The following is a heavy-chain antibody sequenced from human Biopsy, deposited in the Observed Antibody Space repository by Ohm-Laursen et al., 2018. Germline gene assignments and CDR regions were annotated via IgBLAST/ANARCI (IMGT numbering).Heavy chain of an antibody. CDR1: GASVNTFAFY. CDR2: IFYSGST. Sequence: PSQTLSLTCTVSGASVNTFAFYWAWIRQPPGKGLEWIGYIFYSGSTKYNPSLQRRVRLSLDTANNQFSLTLRSVSAADTATYYCARAYYYGAGSFYSPWMEVWGQGTTVSVS. V-gene: IGHV4-61*08. CDR3: ARAYYYGAGSFYSPWMEV. J-gene: IGHJ6*02. D-gene: IGHD3-10*01.